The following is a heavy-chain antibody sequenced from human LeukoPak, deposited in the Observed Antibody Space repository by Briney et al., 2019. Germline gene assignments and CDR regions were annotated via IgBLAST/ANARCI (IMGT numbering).Heavy chain of an antibody. V-gene: IGHV1-2*02. J-gene: IGHJ4*02. CDR3: ARGGFHHGFDF. CDR1: GYSFRDYW. Sequence: GASVKVSCKASGYSFRDYWMHWVRQAPGQGLEWMGWIDPKTGNQNYAQKFQGRVTMTSDTSITTFYMELSRLTSDDTAVYYCARGGFHHGFDFWGRGTVATVSS. D-gene: IGHD2-8*01. CDR2: IDPKTGNQ.